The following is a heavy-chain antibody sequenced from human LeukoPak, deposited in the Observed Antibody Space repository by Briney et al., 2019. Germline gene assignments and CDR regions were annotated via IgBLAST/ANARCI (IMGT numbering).Heavy chain of an antibody. J-gene: IGHJ6*02. CDR2: IYPGDSTT. D-gene: IGHD2-15*01. V-gene: IGHV5-51*01. Sequence: GESLKISCKGSGFIFSNYWIGWVRQMPGKGLEWMGIIYPGDSTTRYSPSFQGQVTISADKSISTAYLQWSSLKASDTAIYYCTRRGYCSSGRCTLYGMDVWGQGTTVTVSS. CDR1: GFIFSNYW. CDR3: TRRGYCSSGRCTLYGMDV.